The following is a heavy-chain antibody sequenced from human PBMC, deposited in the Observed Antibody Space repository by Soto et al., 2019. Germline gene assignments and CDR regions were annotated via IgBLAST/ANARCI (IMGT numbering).Heavy chain of an antibody. V-gene: IGHV1-69*06. CDR3: ARVRVIRGVIPSHFGL. CDR1: GGTFNSYG. Sequence: QDHLAQSGAEVKKPGSSVTVSCTASGGTFNSYGISWVRQAPGQGLDWIGVIIPLYGTVNYAQKFQGRVSITADKSTRTAYMELSSLRSDDTAVYYCARVRVIRGVIPSHFGLWGQGTLVTVSS. D-gene: IGHD3-10*01. CDR2: IIPLYGTV. J-gene: IGHJ4*02.